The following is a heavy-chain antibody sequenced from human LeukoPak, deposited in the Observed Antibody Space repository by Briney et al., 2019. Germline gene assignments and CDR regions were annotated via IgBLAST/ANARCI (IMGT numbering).Heavy chain of an antibody. Sequence: ASVKVSCKASGYTFTSYSINWVRQAPEQGLEWMGWINANTGNPTYAQGFTGRFVFSLDTSVSTAYLQISSLKAEDTAVYYCARDSATIQFDYWGQGTLVTVSS. CDR2: INANTGNP. D-gene: IGHD5-24*01. CDR3: ARDSATIQFDY. CDR1: GYTFTSYS. J-gene: IGHJ4*02. V-gene: IGHV7-4-1*02.